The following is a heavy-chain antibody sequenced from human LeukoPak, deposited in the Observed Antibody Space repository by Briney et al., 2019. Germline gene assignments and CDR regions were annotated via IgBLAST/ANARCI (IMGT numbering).Heavy chain of an antibody. V-gene: IGHV4-39*01. Sequence: KSSETLSLTCTVSGGSISSSSYYWGWIRQPPGKGLEWIGSLYHSGSTFYNPSLKSRVTISVDTSKNQFSLKLNSVTAADTAVYYCAIPYYYGSGSWLYWGQGTLVTVS. J-gene: IGHJ4*02. CDR1: GGSISSSSYY. CDR3: AIPYYYGSGSWLY. CDR2: LYHSGST. D-gene: IGHD3-10*01.